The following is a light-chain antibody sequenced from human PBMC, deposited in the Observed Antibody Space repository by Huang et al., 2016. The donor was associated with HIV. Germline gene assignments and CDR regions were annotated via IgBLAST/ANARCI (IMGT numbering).Light chain of an antibody. V-gene: IGKV3-15*01. Sequence: EIVMTQSPATLSVSPGERVTLSCRASQSISTNLAWYQQKPGQAPRLLIYGASTSATGIPARFIGSGSGTEFTLTINSLQSEHFAVYFCQQYDNWPLTFGPGTKVDTK. CDR1: QSISTN. CDR3: QQYDNWPLT. CDR2: GAS. J-gene: IGKJ3*01.